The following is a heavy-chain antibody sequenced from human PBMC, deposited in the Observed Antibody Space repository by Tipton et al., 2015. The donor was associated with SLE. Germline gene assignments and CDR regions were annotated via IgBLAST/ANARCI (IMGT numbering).Heavy chain of an antibody. CDR3: ARDGPGMMGYFDL. CDR1: GGSISSYY. D-gene: IGHD3-10*01. V-gene: IGHV4-59*01. J-gene: IGHJ2*01. CDR2: IYYSGST. Sequence: TLSLTCTVSGGSISSYYWSWIRQPPGKGLEWIGYIYYSGSTNYNPSHKSRVTISVDTSKNYFSLKLSSVTDADTAVYYCARDGPGMMGYFDLWGRGTLVTVSS.